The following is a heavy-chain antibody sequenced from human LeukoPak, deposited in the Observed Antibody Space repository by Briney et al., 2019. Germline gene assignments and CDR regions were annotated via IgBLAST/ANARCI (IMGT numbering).Heavy chain of an antibody. Sequence: ASMKVSCKASGYTFTAYFLHWLRQAPGQGLEWMGWINPNNGGTKFAEKFQGRVTMTRDTSINTVYMELSRLMSDDAAVYYCARGPSPRNFDYWGQGTPVTVSS. V-gene: IGHV1-2*02. CDR3: ARGPSPRNFDY. CDR2: INPNNGGT. CDR1: GYTFTAYF. J-gene: IGHJ4*02.